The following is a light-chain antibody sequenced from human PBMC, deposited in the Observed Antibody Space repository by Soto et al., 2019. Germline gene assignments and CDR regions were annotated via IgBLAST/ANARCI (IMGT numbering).Light chain of an antibody. V-gene: IGLV2-14*01. Sequence: QSALTQPASVSGPPGQSITISCAGSSNDVGAYYYVSWYQKHPGKAPKLLIYDVSNRPSGVSIRFSGSKSGDTASLTISGLQAEDEADYYCSSYTSSSTVIFGGGTKLTVL. CDR2: DVS. CDR1: SNDVGAYYY. CDR3: SSYTSSSTVI. J-gene: IGLJ2*01.